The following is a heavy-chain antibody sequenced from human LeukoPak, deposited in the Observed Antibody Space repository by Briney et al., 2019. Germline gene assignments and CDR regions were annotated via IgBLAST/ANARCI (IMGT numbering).Heavy chain of an antibody. J-gene: IGHJ4*02. CDR1: GFTFSSYD. D-gene: IGHD6-13*01. CDR3: ARDSKQQLALDY. CDR2: IGTAGDT. Sequence: QPGGSLRLSCAASGFTFSSYDMHWVRQATGKGLEWVSAIGTAGDTYYPGSVKGRFTISRENAKNSLYLQMNGLRAGDTAVYYCARDSKQQLALDYWGQGTLVTVSS. V-gene: IGHV3-13*01.